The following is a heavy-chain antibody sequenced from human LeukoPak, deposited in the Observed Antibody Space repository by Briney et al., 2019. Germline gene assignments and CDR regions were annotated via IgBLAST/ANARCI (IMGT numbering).Heavy chain of an antibody. CDR3: ARVEAATTNPRFGY. CDR1: GGSPSSFY. D-gene: IGHD5-24*01. V-gene: IGHV4-59*12. Sequence: KPSETLSLTCTVSGGSPSSFYWNWIRHPPGKGLGWIGYNFYSGSTNYNPSLKGRATISKDTSKNQFSLKLSSVTAADTAVYYCARVEAATTNPRFGYWGQGTLVTVS. CDR2: NFYSGST. J-gene: IGHJ4*02.